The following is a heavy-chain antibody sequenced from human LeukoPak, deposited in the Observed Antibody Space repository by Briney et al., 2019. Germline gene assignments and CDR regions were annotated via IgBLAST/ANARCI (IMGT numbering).Heavy chain of an antibody. D-gene: IGHD4-17*01. CDR1: GFTFNDHY. V-gene: IGHV3-11*04. Sequence: GGSLRLSCAASGFTFNDHYMTWIRQAPGKGLEWVSYISPRSTTIYYADSVKGRFTISRGNAKNSLYLQMNSLGAEDTAVYYCAREAYGGYVDDFYYYYYMDVWGKGTTVSVSS. CDR2: ISPRSTTI. CDR3: AREAYGGYVDDFYYYYYMDV. J-gene: IGHJ6*03.